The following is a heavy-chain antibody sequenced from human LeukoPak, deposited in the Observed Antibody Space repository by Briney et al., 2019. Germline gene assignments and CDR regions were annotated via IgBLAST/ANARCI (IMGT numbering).Heavy chain of an antibody. D-gene: IGHD5-12*01. CDR1: GGSISSYY. J-gene: IGHJ4*02. CDR2: INHSGST. Sequence: PSETLSLTCTVSGGSISSYYWSWIRQPPGKGLEWIGEINHSGSTNYNPSLKSRVTISVDTSKNQFSLKLSSVTAADTAVYYCARGNIVATMLYWGQGTLVTVSS. CDR3: ARGNIVATMLY. V-gene: IGHV4-34*01.